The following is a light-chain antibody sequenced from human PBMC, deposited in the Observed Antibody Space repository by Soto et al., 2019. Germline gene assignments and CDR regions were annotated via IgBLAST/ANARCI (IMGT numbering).Light chain of an antibody. J-gene: IGKJ3*01. V-gene: IGKV1-33*01. CDR1: QDIGYY. Sequence: DIQMTQSPSSLSASLGDRITISCQASQDIGYYLNWYQQKPGKAPKILIYDASNLETGVPSRFSGSGSGMDFTISRSRLTPEDVATYYCQNYKAPVFTFGPGPKVDF. CDR2: DAS. CDR3: QNYKAPVFT.